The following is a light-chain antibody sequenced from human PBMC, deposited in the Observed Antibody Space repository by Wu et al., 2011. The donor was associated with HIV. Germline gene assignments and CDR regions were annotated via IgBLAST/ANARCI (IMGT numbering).Light chain of an antibody. CDR2: DAS. CDR3: QQRKSWPRT. Sequence: EIVLTQSPATLSLSPGERATLSCRASQSVSSFLAWYQQKPGQAPRXLIYDASNRATGVPARFSGSGSGTDFTLTISSLEPEDFAVYYCQQRKSWPRTFGKGPKWKSN. V-gene: IGKV3-11*01. CDR1: QSVSSF. J-gene: IGKJ1*01.